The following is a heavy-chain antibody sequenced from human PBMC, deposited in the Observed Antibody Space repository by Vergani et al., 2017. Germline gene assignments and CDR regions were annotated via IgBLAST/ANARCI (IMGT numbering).Heavy chain of an antibody. J-gene: IGHJ4*02. CDR2: ISWNSGSI. V-gene: IGHV3-9*01. Sequence: EVQLVESGGGLVQPGRSLRLSCAASGFTFDDYAMHWVRQAPGKGLEWVSGISWNSGSIGYADSVKGRFTISRDNAKNSLYLQMNSLRAEDTALYYCAKAXPSYYYDSSGYSDGYFDYWGQGTLVTVSS. CDR3: AKAXPSYYYDSSGYSDGYFDY. D-gene: IGHD3-22*01. CDR1: GFTFDDYA.